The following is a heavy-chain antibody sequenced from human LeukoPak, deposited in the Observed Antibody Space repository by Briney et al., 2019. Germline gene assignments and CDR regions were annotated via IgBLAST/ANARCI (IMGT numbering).Heavy chain of an antibody. Sequence: ASVKVSCKASGYTFTSYGLHWVRQAPGRRLEWMGWINPDNGDTKYSEKLQGRVTITRDTSASTAYMELSSLRSADTAIYYCARVGGSGSLRWFDPWGQGTLVTVSS. V-gene: IGHV1-3*01. CDR3: ARVGGSGSLRWFDP. CDR2: INPDNGDT. CDR1: GYTFTSYG. D-gene: IGHD3-10*01. J-gene: IGHJ5*02.